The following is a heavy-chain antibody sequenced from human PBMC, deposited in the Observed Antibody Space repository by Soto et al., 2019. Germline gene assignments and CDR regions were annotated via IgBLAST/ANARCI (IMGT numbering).Heavy chain of an antibody. CDR3: AVNIVVVPAAQKRHV. V-gene: IGHV4-34*01. CDR1: GGSFSGYY. CDR2: INHSGST. J-gene: IGHJ6*04. Sequence: SETLSLTCAVYGGSFSGYYWSWIRQPPGKGLEWIGEINHSGSTNYNPSLKSRVTISVDTSKNQFSLKLGSVTAADTAVYYFAVNIVVVPAAQKRHVWGKGTTVTVSS. D-gene: IGHD2-2*01.